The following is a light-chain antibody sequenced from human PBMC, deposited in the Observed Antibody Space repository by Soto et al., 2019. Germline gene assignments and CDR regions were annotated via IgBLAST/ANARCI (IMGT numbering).Light chain of an antibody. J-gene: IGLJ2*01. CDR3: SSYTSSSTPEVV. CDR1: SSDVGGYNY. CDR2: DVS. Sequence: QSALTQPASVSGSPGQSITNSCTGTSSDVGGYNYVSWYQQHPGKAPKLMIYDVSNRPSGVSNRFSGSKSGNTASLTISGLQAEDEADYYCSSYTSSSTPEVVFGGGTKLTVL. V-gene: IGLV2-14*01.